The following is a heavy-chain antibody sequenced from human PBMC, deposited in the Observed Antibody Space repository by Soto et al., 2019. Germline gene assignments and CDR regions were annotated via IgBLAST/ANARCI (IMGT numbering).Heavy chain of an antibody. CDR1: GFPFSTSD. V-gene: IGHV3-48*03. D-gene: IGHD3-16*01. Sequence: EAQLVGSGGKVVQPGGSVSLSCVASGFPFSTSDMNWVRQPPGKGLEWISHISYSGRDIRYADSVKGRFTISRANVNNSLHLHMTSLRVEDTGLYYCARAVVSAYREYDSDWSAPWGQGTPVTVS. J-gene: IGHJ5*02. CDR3: ARAVVSAYREYDSDWSAP. CDR2: ISYSGRDI.